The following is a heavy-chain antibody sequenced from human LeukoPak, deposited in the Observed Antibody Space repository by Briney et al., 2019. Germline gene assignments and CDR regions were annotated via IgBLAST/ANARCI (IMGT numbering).Heavy chain of an antibody. CDR3: ARLKLDCSSTSCYSAFYDY. Sequence: PSETLSLTCAVHGGSFSGYYWSWIRQPPGKGLEWIGEINHSGSTNYNPSLKSRVTISVDTSKNQFSLKLSSVTAADTAVYYCARLKLDCSSTSCYSAFYDYWGQGTLVTVSS. D-gene: IGHD2-2*02. CDR2: INHSGST. J-gene: IGHJ4*02. CDR1: GGSFSGYY. V-gene: IGHV4-34*01.